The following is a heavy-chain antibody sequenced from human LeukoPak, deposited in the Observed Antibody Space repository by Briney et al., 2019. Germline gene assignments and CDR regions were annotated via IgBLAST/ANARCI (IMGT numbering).Heavy chain of an antibody. J-gene: IGHJ6*03. CDR1: GFTFSSYW. V-gene: IGHV3-7*01. CDR3: AREKETLLSITMVRGLIRRHYYMDV. D-gene: IGHD3-10*01. Sequence: GGSLRLSCAASGFTFSSYWMSWVRQAPGKGLEWVANIKQDGSEKYYVDSVKGRFTISRDNAKNSLYLQMNSLRAEDTAVYYCAREKETLLSITMVRGLIRRHYYMDVWGKGTTVTVSS. CDR2: IKQDGSEK.